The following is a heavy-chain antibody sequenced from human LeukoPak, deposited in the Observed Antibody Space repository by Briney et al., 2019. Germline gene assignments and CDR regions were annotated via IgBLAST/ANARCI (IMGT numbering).Heavy chain of an antibody. V-gene: IGHV3-30*02. D-gene: IGHD6-6*01. J-gene: IGHJ4*02. CDR3: ANLARPLDY. Sequence: GGSLRLSCVASGFTFSSYGMHWVRQAPGKGLEWVAFIRYDGSNEYVDSVKGRFTISRDNSKNTLYLQMDSLKPEDTAVYYCANLARPLDYWGQGTLVAVFS. CDR1: GFTFSSYG. CDR2: IRYDGSNE.